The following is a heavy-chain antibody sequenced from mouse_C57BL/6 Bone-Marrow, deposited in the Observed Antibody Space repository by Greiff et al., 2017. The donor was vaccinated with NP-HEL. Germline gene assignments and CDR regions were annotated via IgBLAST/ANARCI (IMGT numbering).Heavy chain of an antibody. Sequence: VQLQQSGPELVKPGASVKISCKASGYAFSSSWMNWVKQRPGKGLEWIGRIYPGDGDTNYNGKFKGKATLTADKSSSTAYMQLSSLTSEDSAVYFCARGIYDYDGGYFDYWGQGTTLTVSS. J-gene: IGHJ2*01. CDR2: IYPGDGDT. CDR1: GYAFSSSW. CDR3: ARGIYDYDGGYFDY. V-gene: IGHV1-82*01. D-gene: IGHD2-4*01.